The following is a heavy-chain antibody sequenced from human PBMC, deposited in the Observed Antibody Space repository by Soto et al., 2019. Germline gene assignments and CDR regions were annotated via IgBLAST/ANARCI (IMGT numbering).Heavy chain of an antibody. CDR2: ISGSGGST. D-gene: IGHD3-22*01. V-gene: IGHV3-23*01. CDR3: AKVRDSGGYYSDY. CDR1: GLTFSSYP. J-gene: IGHJ4*02. Sequence: GGSLRLSCAASGLTFSSYPMSWVRQAPGKGLEWASTISGSGGSTYYADSVKGRFTISRDNSKNTLYLQMNSLRAEDTAVYYCAKVRDSGGYYSDYWGQGTLVTVSS.